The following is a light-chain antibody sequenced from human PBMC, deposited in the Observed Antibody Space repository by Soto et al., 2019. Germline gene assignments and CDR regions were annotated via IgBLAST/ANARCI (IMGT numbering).Light chain of an antibody. CDR3: QQCAYWPLT. Sequence: ETVLTQSPATLSLSPGERATLSCRASQSVSTYLAWYQQKPGQSPRLLIYDASNRATGIPARFSGSGSGTEFTFTNRRLEAEGFAVYYCQQCAYWPLTFGGGTKVEIK. CDR2: DAS. V-gene: IGKV3-11*01. CDR1: QSVSTY. J-gene: IGKJ4*01.